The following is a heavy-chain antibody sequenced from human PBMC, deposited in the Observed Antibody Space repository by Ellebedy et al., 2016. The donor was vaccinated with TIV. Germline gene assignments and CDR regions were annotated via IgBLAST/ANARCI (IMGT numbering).Heavy chain of an antibody. D-gene: IGHD3-22*01. V-gene: IGHV3-64D*06. J-gene: IGHJ4*02. Sequence: GESLKISXAASGFTFSTYGMHWVRQAPGKGLEYVSAISSNGGSTYYADSVKGRFTISRDNSKNTLYLQMSSLRAEDTAVYYCVKAEGMIVVVSFDYWGQGTLVTVSS. CDR3: VKAEGMIVVVSFDY. CDR2: ISSNGGST. CDR1: GFTFSTYG.